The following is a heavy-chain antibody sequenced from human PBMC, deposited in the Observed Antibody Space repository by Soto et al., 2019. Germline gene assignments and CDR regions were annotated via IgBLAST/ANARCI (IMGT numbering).Heavy chain of an antibody. CDR3: AKDLETNTLKYCFDY. Sequence: PGGSLRLSCAASGFTFSSYAMSWVRQAPGKGLEWVSAISGPGGSTYYADSVKGRFTISRDNSKNMLYLQMNSLRAEDTAVYYCAKDLETNTLKYCFDYWGQGTLVTVSS. CDR2: ISGPGGST. CDR1: GFTFSSYA. V-gene: IGHV3-23*01. J-gene: IGHJ4*02. D-gene: IGHD2-2*02.